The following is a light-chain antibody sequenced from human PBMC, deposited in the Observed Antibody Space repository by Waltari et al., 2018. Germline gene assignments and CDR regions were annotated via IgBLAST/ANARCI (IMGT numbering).Light chain of an antibody. CDR1: SSDVGGYNY. CDR3: SSYTSSSTLWV. CDR2: EVS. J-gene: IGLJ1*01. V-gene: IGLV2-14*01. Sequence: QSALTQPASVSGSPGQSITISCTGTSSDVGGYNYVSWYQQHPGKAPKLMIYEVSNRPSGGSNRFSGSKSGNTASLTISGLQAEDEADYYCSSYTSSSTLWVFGTGTKVTVL.